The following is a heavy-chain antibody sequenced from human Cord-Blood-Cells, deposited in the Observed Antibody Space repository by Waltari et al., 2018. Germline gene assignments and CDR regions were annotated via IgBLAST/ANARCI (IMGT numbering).Heavy chain of an antibody. CDR3: AKLLNWGVDY. Sequence: EVQLLESGGGLVQPGGSLRLSCAASGFTFSSYAMSWVRQAPGKGWGGVSASSGSGGRTYSADAVKGRLTISRDNSKNTLYLQMNSLRAEDTAVYYCAKLLNWGVDYWGQGTLVTVSS. D-gene: IGHD7-27*01. V-gene: IGHV3-23*01. CDR1: GFTFSSYA. J-gene: IGHJ4*02. CDR2: SSGSGGRT.